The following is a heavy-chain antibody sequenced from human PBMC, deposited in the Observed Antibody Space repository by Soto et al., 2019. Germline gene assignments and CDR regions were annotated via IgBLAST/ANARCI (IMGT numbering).Heavy chain of an antibody. CDR1: GFTFSSYW. V-gene: IGHV3-74*01. J-gene: IGHJ6*02. Sequence: GGSLRLSCAASGFTFSSYWMHWVRQAPGKGLVWVSRINSDGSSTSYADSVKGRFTISRDNAKNTLYLQMNSLRAEDTAVYYCARVTYYDFWSGYYTYYYDMDVWGQGTTVAVSS. CDR3: ARVTYYDFWSGYYTYYYDMDV. CDR2: INSDGSST. D-gene: IGHD3-3*01.